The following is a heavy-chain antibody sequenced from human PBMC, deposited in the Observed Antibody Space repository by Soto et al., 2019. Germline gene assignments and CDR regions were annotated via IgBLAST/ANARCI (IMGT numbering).Heavy chain of an antibody. V-gene: IGHV4-30-4*01. CDR2: IYYSGNT. D-gene: IGHD3-16*01. CDR1: GGSTSSDNY. J-gene: IGHJ4*02. CDR3: AREGGESSDGLYYFDS. Sequence: QVQLQESGPGLVKPSQTLSLTCTVSGGSTSSDNYWSWIRQPPGKGLEWIGHIYYSGNTDYNPSLKSRLAISIDTSKNQCSLKRSSVTAADTAVYFCAREGGESSDGLYYFDSWGQGSLVTVSS.